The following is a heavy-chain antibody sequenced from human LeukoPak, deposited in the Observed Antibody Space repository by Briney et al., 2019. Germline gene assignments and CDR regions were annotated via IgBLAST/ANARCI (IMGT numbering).Heavy chain of an antibody. J-gene: IGHJ4*02. CDR2: ISASGRTV. CDR3: ARDACSSPSCYPDY. D-gene: IGHD2-2*01. V-gene: IGHV3-48*03. CDR1: GFTFSSYE. Sequence: GGPLRLSCAASGFTFSSYEMNWVRQAPGKGLEWVSYISASGRTVYYADPVKGRFTISRDNAKNSLYLHMNSLRAEDTSVYYCARDACSSPSCYPDYWGQGTLVTVSS.